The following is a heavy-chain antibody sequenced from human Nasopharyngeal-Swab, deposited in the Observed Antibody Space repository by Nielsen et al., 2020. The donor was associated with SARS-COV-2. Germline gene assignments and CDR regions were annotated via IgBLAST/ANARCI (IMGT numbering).Heavy chain of an antibody. CDR3: LRGMAGYGWFDP. CDR1: GFTFSSYS. Sequence: GSLKISCAASGFTFSSYSMNWVRQAPGKGLEWVSSISSSSSYIYYADSVKGRFTISRDNAKNSLYLQMNSLRAEDTAVYYCLRGMAGYGWFDPWGQGILVTVSS. V-gene: IGHV3-21*01. J-gene: IGHJ5*02. CDR2: ISSSSSYI. D-gene: IGHD2-2*03.